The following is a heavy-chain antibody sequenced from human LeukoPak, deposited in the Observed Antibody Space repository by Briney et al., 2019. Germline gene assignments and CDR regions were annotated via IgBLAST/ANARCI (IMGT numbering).Heavy chain of an antibody. J-gene: IGHJ6*02. CDR3: ARVGVVDYYYYGMDV. CDR2: IYYSGST. V-gene: IGHV4-59*08. CDR1: GGSISSYY. D-gene: IGHD2-15*01. Sequence: PSETLSLTCTVSGGSISSYYWSWIRQPPGKGLEWIGYIYYSGSTNYNPSLKSRVTISVDTSKNQFSLKLSSVTAADTAVYYCARVGVVDYYYYGMDVWGQGTTVTVSS.